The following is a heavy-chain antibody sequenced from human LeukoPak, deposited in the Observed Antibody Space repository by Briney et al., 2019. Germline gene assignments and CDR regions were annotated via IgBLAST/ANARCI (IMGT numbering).Heavy chain of an antibody. CDR2: ISYDGSNK. Sequence: PGGSLRLSCAASGFTFSSYAMHWVRQAPGKGLEWVAVISYDGSNKYYADSVKGRFTISRDNTKGSLFLQLNSLRAEDTAVYYCAISLYDSSGYYRSHWGQGTLVTVSS. CDR3: AISLYDSSGYYRSH. J-gene: IGHJ4*02. D-gene: IGHD3-22*01. V-gene: IGHV3-30-3*01. CDR1: GFTFSSYA.